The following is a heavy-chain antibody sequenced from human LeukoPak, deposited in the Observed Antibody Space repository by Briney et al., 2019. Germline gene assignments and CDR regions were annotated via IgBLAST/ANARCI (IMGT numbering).Heavy chain of an antibody. V-gene: IGHV3-66*01. CDR1: GFTVSSNY. D-gene: IGHD3-22*01. Sequence: GGSLRLSCAASGFTVSSNYMSWVRQAPGKGLEWVSVIYSGGSTYCADSVKGRFTISRDNSKNTLYLQMNSLRAEDTAVYYCARRENYYDSSGYYSHYFDYWGQGTLVTVSS. CDR2: IYSGGST. J-gene: IGHJ4*02. CDR3: ARRENYYDSSGYYSHYFDY.